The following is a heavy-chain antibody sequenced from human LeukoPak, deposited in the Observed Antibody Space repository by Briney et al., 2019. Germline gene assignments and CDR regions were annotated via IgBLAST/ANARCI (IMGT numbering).Heavy chain of an antibody. CDR1: RFTFSDYY. V-gene: IGHV3-11*04. D-gene: IGHD5-12*01. CDR3: ARPMEPQVDIVADY. Sequence: PGGSLRLSCAASRFTFSDYYMSWIRQAPGKGLEWVSYISSSGSTIYYADSVKGRFTISRDNAKNSLYLQMNSLRAEDTAVYYCARPMEPQVDIVADYWGQGTLVTVSS. J-gene: IGHJ4*02. CDR2: ISSSGSTI.